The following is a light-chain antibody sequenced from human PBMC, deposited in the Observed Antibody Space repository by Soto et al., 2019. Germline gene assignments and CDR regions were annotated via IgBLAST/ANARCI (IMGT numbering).Light chain of an antibody. Sequence: EVVMRQSPATLSVSPGLGASLSCRASQGIGDTLAWYQHKPGQTPRLLIYDTSTRATGVPARFSGSRSGTEFTLTINSLPSEDFAVYYCQRYKNWPLTFGGGPKVESK. J-gene: IGKJ4*01. V-gene: IGKV3-15*01. CDR1: QGIGDT. CDR2: DTS. CDR3: QRYKNWPLT.